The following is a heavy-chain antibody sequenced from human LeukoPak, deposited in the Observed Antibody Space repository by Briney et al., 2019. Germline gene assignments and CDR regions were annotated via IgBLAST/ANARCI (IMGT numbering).Heavy chain of an antibody. V-gene: IGHV3-74*01. D-gene: IGHD2-2*01. CDR3: ARPGYCSSTSCYYFVY. Sequence: GGSLRLSCAASGFTFSSYWMHWVRQAPGKGLVWVSRINSDGSSTSYADSVKGRFTTSRDNAKNTLYLQMDSLRAEDTAVYYCARPGYCSSTSCYYFVYWGQGTLVTVSS. J-gene: IGHJ4*02. CDR1: GFTFSSYW. CDR2: INSDGSST.